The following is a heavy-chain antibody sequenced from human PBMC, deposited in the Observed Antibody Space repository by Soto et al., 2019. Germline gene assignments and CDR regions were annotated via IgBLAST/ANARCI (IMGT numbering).Heavy chain of an antibody. D-gene: IGHD3-22*01. Sequence: ASVKVSCKASGYTFTSYGISWVRQAPGQGLEWMGWISAYNGNTNYAQKLQGRVTMTTDTSTSTAYMELRSLRSDDTAVYYCARDGTLYDTNSYYYLYWGQGTLVTVSS. V-gene: IGHV1-18*04. CDR3: ARDGTLYDTNSYYYLY. J-gene: IGHJ4*02. CDR2: ISAYNGNT. CDR1: GYTFTSYG.